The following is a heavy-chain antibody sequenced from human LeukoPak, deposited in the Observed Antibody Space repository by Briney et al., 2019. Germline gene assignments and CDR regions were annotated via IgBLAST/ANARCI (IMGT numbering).Heavy chain of an antibody. V-gene: IGHV1-18*01. Sequence: SGGSLRLSCAASGFTFTSYGISWVRQAPGQGLEWMGWISAYNGNTNYAQKLQGRVTMTTDTSTSTAYMELRSLRSDDTAVYYCARVWGLPFNWFDPWGQGTLVTVSS. CDR2: ISAYNGNT. D-gene: IGHD3-16*01. CDR3: ARVWGLPFNWFDP. CDR1: GFTFTSYG. J-gene: IGHJ5*02.